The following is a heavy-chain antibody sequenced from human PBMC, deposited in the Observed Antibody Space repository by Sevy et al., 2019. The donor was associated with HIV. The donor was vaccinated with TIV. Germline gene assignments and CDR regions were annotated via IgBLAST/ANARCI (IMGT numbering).Heavy chain of an antibody. Sequence: GGSLRLSCAASGFTFSSYGMHWVRQAPGKGLEWVAVISYDGSKKYYADSVKGRFTISRDNSKNTLYLQMNSLRVEDTGVYYCATSVGSWSYYSYYYYYGMDVWGQGTTVTVSS. CDR3: ATSVGSWSYYSYYYYYGMDV. D-gene: IGHD3-10*01. CDR1: GFTFSSYG. V-gene: IGHV3-30*03. CDR2: ISYDGSKK. J-gene: IGHJ6*02.